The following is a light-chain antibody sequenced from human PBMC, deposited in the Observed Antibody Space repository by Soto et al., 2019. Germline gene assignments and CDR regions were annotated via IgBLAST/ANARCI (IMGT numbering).Light chain of an antibody. CDR1: QSVSGN. CDR3: HQYNNWPLT. J-gene: IGKJ5*01. V-gene: IGKV3D-15*01. CDR2: GAS. Sequence: EVLMTQSPATLSVSPGERATLSCRASQSVSGNLAWYQQKPGQAPRLLIYGASTRATGIPDRISGSGSGTEFSLTINSLQSEDFAVYFCHQYNNWPLTFGQGTRLEIK.